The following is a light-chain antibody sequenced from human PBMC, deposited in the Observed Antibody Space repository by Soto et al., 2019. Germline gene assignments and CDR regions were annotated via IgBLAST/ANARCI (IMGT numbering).Light chain of an antibody. CDR1: QSVSSSY. V-gene: IGKV3-20*01. J-gene: IGKJ4*01. CDR3: QQYGSPPHT. Sequence: EIVLTQSPGTLSLSPGERATLSCRASQSVSSSYLAWYQQKPGQAPRLLIYGASSRATGIPDRFSGSGSGTDFTLTISSLKPEGLAVYYFQQYGSPPHTFGGGPKGEIK. CDR2: GAS.